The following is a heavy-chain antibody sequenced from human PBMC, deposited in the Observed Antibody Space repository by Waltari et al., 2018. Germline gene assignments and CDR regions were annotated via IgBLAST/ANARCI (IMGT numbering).Heavy chain of an antibody. CDR2: IKQDGSEK. J-gene: IGHJ3*02. V-gene: IGHV3-7*03. CDR1: GFTFSSYW. CDR3: ARAGGTYGAAFDI. D-gene: IGHD3-16*01. Sequence: EVQLVESGGGLVQPGGSLRLSCAASGFTFSSYWMSWVRQAPGKGLEWVANIKQDGSEKYYVDSVKGRVTISRDNAKNSLYLQMNSLRAEDTAVYYCARAGGTYGAAFDIWGQGTMVTVSS.